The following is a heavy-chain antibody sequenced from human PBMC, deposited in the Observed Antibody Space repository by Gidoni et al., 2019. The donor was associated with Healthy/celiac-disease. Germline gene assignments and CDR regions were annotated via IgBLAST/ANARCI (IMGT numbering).Heavy chain of an antibody. D-gene: IGHD6-13*01. Sequence: EVQLVESGGGLVKPGGSLRLSAAASGFTFSSYSMNRVRQAPGKGLEWVSSMSGSSSYIYYADSVKGRFTISRDNAKNSLYLQMDSLGAEDTAVYYCARRIAAAFDIWGQGTMVTVSS. CDR1: GFTFSSYS. CDR2: MSGSSSYI. J-gene: IGHJ3*02. CDR3: ARRIAAAFDI. V-gene: IGHV3-21*01.